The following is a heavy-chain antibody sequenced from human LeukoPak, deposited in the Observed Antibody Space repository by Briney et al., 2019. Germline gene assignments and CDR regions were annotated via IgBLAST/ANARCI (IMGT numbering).Heavy chain of an antibody. CDR2: IDHSGST. V-gene: IGHV4-38-2*01. CDR1: GYSISSGYY. J-gene: IGHJ3*02. D-gene: IGHD5-12*01. Sequence: SETLSLTCAVSGYSISSGYYWGWIRQPPGKGLEWIGSIDHSGSTYYNPSLRSRVTISVDTSKNQFSLKLSSVTAADTAVYYCARARSGYSGYDQDDAFDIWGQGTMVTVSS. CDR3: ARARSGYSGYDQDDAFDI.